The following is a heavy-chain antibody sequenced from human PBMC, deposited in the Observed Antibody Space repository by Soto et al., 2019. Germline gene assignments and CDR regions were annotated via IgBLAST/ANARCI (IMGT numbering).Heavy chain of an antibody. CDR3: AKDLNYGFDY. J-gene: IGHJ4*02. Sequence: GGSLRLSCAASGFTFSSYGMHWVRQAPGKGLEWVAVISYDGSNKYYADSVKGRFTISRDNSKNTLYLQMNSLRAEDTAVYYCAKDLNYGFDYWGQGTLVTVSS. D-gene: IGHD4-17*01. CDR2: ISYDGSNK. CDR1: GFTFSSYG. V-gene: IGHV3-30*18.